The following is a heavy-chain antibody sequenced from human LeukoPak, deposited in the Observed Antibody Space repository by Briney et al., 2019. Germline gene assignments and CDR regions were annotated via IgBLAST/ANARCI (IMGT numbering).Heavy chain of an antibody. V-gene: IGHV3-66*01. CDR2: VYSGGLT. J-gene: IGHJ6*02. CDR1: GFIVSENY. D-gene: IGHD6-19*01. Sequence: GSLRLSCAASGFIVSENYMSWVRQAPGKGLEWVSTVYSGGLTFYADPVKGRFTISRDNSENTLYLQMSSLRAEDTAVYYCVRDRWPGLGDFWGQGTTVTVSS. CDR3: VRDRWPGLGDF.